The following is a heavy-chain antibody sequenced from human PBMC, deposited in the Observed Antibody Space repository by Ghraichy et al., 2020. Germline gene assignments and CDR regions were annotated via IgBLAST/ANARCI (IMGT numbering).Heavy chain of an antibody. Sequence: ASVKVSCKASGFTFTDYYMHWVRQAPGQGLEWVGIINPSGDGTTYAQKFQGRVTVTRDSSTSTVYMELSSLTSDDTAIYYCARDNSRTLVTMFWWFDPWGQGTLVTVSS. V-gene: IGHV1-46*01. D-gene: IGHD2-21*02. CDR1: GFTFTDYY. CDR3: ARDNSRTLVTMFWWFDP. CDR2: INPSGDGT. J-gene: IGHJ5*02.